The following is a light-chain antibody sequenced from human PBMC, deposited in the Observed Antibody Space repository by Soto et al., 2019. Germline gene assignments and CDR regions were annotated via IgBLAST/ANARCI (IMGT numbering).Light chain of an antibody. Sequence: QSVLTQPASVSGSPGQSITIPCTGTSNDIGGYNYVSWYQQHPGKVPKLMIFDVSYRPSGISDRFSGSKSGNTASLTISGLQPEDEADYYCSSYGASSTLFGGGTKVTAL. V-gene: IGLV2-14*03. CDR1: SNDIGGYNY. CDR3: SSYGASSTL. CDR2: DVS. J-gene: IGLJ2*01.